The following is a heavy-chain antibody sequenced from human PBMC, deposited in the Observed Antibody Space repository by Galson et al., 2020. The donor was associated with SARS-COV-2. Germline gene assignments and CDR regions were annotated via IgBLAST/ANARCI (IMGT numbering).Heavy chain of an antibody. CDR1: GFSLSTSGMC. CDR3: ARIYYGPYYYYYGMDV. J-gene: IGHJ6*02. V-gene: IGHV2-70*01. Sequence: SGPTLVKPTQTLTLTCTFSGFSLSTSGMCVSWIRQPPGKALEWLALIDWADDKYYSTSLKTRLTISKDTSKNQVVLTMTNMDPVDTATYYCARIYYGPYYYYYGMDVWGQGTTVTVSS. D-gene: IGHD3-10*01. CDR2: IDWADDK.